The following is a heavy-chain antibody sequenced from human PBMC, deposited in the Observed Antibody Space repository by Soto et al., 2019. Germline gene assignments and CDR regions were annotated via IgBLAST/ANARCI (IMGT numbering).Heavy chain of an antibody. D-gene: IGHD3-22*01. CDR3: AKDWSYYYDSSGYSHY. V-gene: IGHV1-2*02. CDR2: INPNSGGT. CDR1: GYTFSDYY. J-gene: IGHJ4*02. Sequence: ASVKVSCKASGYTFSDYYIHWVRQAPGQGLEWMGWINPNSGGTKYAPKFQGGVTMTRDTSISTAYMELSSLRSDDTAVYYCAKDWSYYYDSSGYSHYWGQGTLVTVSS.